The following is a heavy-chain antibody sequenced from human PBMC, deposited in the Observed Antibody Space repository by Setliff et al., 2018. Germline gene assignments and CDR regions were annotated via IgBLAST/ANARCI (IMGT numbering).Heavy chain of an antibody. D-gene: IGHD3-3*01. CDR2: MNPNSGNT. CDR3: AKRGLGYDFWSGYYTMYYFDY. J-gene: IGHJ4*02. Sequence: ASVKVSCKASGYTFTSYDINWGRQATGQGLEWMGWMNPNSGNTGYAQKFQGRVTITRNTSISTAYMELSSLRSEDTAVYYCAKRGLGYDFWSGYYTMYYFDYWGQGTLVTVSS. V-gene: IGHV1-8*03. CDR1: GYTFTSYD.